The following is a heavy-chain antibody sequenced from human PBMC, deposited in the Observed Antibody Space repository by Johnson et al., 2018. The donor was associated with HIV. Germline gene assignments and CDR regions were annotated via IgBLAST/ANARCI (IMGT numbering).Heavy chain of an antibody. CDR1: GFIFSDYY. J-gene: IGHJ3*01. D-gene: IGHD3-16*01. CDR2: ISSSGRTI. V-gene: IGHV3-11*04. Sequence: QVQLVESGGGLVKPGGSLRLSCAASGFIFSDYYMSCIRQPPGTGLEWVSYISSSGRTIYYAASVKCRLTISRDNAKNSLYLQMNSLRAEDTAVYYCARGGGNGGGDAFDFWGQGTMVTVSS. CDR3: ARGGGNGGGDAFDF.